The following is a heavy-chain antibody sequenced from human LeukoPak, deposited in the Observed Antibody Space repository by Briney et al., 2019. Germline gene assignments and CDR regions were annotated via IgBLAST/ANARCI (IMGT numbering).Heavy chain of an antibody. V-gene: IGHV1-69*13. J-gene: IGHJ6*03. CDR2: IIPIFGTA. CDR3: ARAAYSSSWSNLDRYYYYYYMDV. D-gene: IGHD6-13*01. Sequence: ASVKVSCKASGYTFTSYAISWVRQAPGQGLEWMGGIIPIFGTANYAQKFQGRVTITADESTSTAYMELSSLRSEDTAVYYCARAAYSSSWSNLDRYYYYYYMDVWGKGTTVTISS. CDR1: GYTFTSYA.